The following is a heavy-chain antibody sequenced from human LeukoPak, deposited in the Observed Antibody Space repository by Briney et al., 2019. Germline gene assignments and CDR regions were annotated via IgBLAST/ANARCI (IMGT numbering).Heavy chain of an antibody. J-gene: IGHJ4*02. CDR1: GFTFSSYN. V-gene: IGHV3-21*01. CDR2: ISSSSGHI. CDR3: ARDPGTVAYPYFDY. Sequence: WGSLRLSCAASGFTFSSYNMNWVRQPPGKGLEWVSSISSSSGHIHYADSVKGRFTISRDNANNSLYLQMNSLRDEDTAVYYCARDPGTVAYPYFDYWGQGSLVTVSS. D-gene: IGHD6-19*01.